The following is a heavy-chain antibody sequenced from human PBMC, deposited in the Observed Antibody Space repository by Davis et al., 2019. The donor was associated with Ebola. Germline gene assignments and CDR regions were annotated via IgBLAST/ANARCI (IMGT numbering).Heavy chain of an antibody. CDR3: AKDMAAVASRGLDV. V-gene: IGHV3-9*01. CDR2: LNWNSNNI. D-gene: IGHD6-19*01. CDR1: GFNFDDYA. J-gene: IGHJ6*02. Sequence: SLKISCAASGFNFDDYAMHWVRQAPGKGLEWVSGLNWNSNNIGYADSVKGRFTISRDNAKNSLYLQMNSLRLEDTALYYCAKDMAAVASRGLDVWGQGTTVIVS.